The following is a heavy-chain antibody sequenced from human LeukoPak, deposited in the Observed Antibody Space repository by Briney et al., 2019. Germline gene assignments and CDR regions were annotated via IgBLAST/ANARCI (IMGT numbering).Heavy chain of an antibody. Sequence: SETLSLTCAVYGGSFSGYYWSWIRQPPGKGLEWIGEINHSGSTNYNPSLKSRVTISADTSKNQFSLKLSSVTAADTAVYYCARGLYSYGLSSSDWFDPWGQGTLVTVSS. V-gene: IGHV4-34*01. CDR2: INHSGST. D-gene: IGHD5-18*01. CDR1: GGSFSGYY. CDR3: ARGLYSYGLSSSDWFDP. J-gene: IGHJ5*02.